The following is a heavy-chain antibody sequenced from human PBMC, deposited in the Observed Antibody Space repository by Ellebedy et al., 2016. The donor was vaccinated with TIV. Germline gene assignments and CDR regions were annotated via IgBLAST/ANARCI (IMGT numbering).Heavy chain of an antibody. Sequence: ASVKVSCXASLYTFTRYYMHWVRQAPGQGLEWMGWINPNSGGTNYAQKFQGRVTMTRDTSISTAYMELSRLRSDDTAVYYCARGIAVAGTRYYFDYWGQGTLVTVSS. CDR3: ARGIAVAGTRYYFDY. CDR2: INPNSGGT. D-gene: IGHD6-19*01. CDR1: LYTFTRYY. J-gene: IGHJ4*02. V-gene: IGHV1-2*02.